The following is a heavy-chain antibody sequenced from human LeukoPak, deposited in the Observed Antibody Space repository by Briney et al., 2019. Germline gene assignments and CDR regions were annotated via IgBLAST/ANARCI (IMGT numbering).Heavy chain of an antibody. Sequence: PSETLSLTCTVSGGSINGYYWSWIRQPPGKGLEWIGYIHYSGSTNYNPSLKSRVSISVDTSNNQFSLRLSSVTASDTAVYYCARPSAIKGSNWFDPWGQGTLVTVSS. V-gene: IGHV4-59*08. CDR2: IHYSGST. J-gene: IGHJ5*02. CDR1: GGSINGYY. CDR3: ARPSAIKGSNWFDP. D-gene: IGHD2-2*02.